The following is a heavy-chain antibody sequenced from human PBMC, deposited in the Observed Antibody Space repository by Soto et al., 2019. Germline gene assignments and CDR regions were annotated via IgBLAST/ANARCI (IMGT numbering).Heavy chain of an antibody. Sequence: QVQLQQWGAGLLKPSETLSLTCAVYGGSFSGYYWSWIRQPPGKGLEWIGEINHRGSTNYNPSLKSRVTISVDTSKNQFSLKLSSVTAADTAVYYCARGLTRYDFWRGVYFDYWGQGTLVTVSS. CDR3: ARGLTRYDFWRGVYFDY. J-gene: IGHJ4*02. CDR2: INHRGST. CDR1: GGSFSGYY. D-gene: IGHD3-3*01. V-gene: IGHV4-34*01.